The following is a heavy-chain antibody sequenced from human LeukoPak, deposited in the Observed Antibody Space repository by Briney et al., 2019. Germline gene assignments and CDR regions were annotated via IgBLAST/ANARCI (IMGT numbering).Heavy chain of an antibody. V-gene: IGHV4-61*02. J-gene: IGHJ4*02. D-gene: IGHD3-22*01. CDR2: IYISGST. CDR1: GGSISSGSYY. CDR3: AREATYYYDSSGYSDPFGY. Sequence: SQTLSLTCTVSGGSISSGSYYWSWIRQPAGKGLEWIGRIYISGSTNYNPSLKSRVTISVDTSKNQFSLKLSSVTAADTAVYYCAREATYYYDSSGYSDPFGYWGQGTLVTVSS.